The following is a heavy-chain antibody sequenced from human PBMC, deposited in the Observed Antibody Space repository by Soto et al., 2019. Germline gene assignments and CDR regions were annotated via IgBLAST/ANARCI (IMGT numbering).Heavy chain of an antibody. CDR1: GYTFTTFG. D-gene: IGHD3-16*01. V-gene: IGHV1-18*01. J-gene: IGHJ5*02. CDR3: TRDPTGGADWFDP. Sequence: QVLLVQSGAEVQKPGASVRVSCKASGYTFTTFGISWVRQAPGQGLEWMGWIHAPSGNTIYAQKFQGRVKLTTDTSTSTAYMELRSLRSDDTAVYFCTRDPTGGADWFDPWGQGTLVTVSS. CDR2: IHAPSGNT.